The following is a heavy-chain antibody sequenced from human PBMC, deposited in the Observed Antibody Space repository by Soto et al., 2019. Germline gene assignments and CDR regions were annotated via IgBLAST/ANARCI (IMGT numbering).Heavy chain of an antibody. J-gene: IGHJ6*02. D-gene: IGHD6-13*01. CDR3: GRGHSPRAPAGGTHYDYARDV. Sequence: ASVQVSCKASGYDFTAYDINWVRQASGQGLEWMGWMNPINGATGSARRFQGRVSMTRSTATGTAYLELTSLRSDDSAVYYCGRGHSPRAPAGGTHYDYARDVWGQ. V-gene: IGHV1-8*02. CDR2: MNPINGAT. CDR1: GYDFTAYD.